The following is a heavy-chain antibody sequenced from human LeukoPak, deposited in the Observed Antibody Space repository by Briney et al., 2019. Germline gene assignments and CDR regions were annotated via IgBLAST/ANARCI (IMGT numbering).Heavy chain of an antibody. Sequence: GGSLRLSCAASGFTFGNYGMHWVRQAPGKGLEWVAFVRYDGSNEYYADSVKGRFTISRDNSKKTLYLEMNSLRPEDTAVYYCAKDEGRSDRYGSGSYPPYWGQGTLVTVSS. D-gene: IGHD3-10*01. CDR3: AKDEGRSDRYGSGSYPPY. V-gene: IGHV3-30*02. CDR1: GFTFGNYG. J-gene: IGHJ4*02. CDR2: VRYDGSNE.